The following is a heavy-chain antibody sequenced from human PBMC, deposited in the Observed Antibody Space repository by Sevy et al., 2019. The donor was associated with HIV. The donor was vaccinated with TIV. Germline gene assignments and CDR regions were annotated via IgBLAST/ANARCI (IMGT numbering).Heavy chain of an antibody. CDR1: GYTFISYA. CDR3: ARRGTGLDYYYGMDV. D-gene: IGHD1-1*01. V-gene: IGHV1-3*01. J-gene: IGHJ6*02. CDR2: INAAGGNT. Sequence: ASVKVSCKASGYTFISYAIHWVRQAPGQGLQWMGWINAAGGNTKYSQSFQGRVTFSTDTSANTAYMELSSLRSEDTAVYYCARRGTGLDYYYGMDVWGQGTTVTVSS.